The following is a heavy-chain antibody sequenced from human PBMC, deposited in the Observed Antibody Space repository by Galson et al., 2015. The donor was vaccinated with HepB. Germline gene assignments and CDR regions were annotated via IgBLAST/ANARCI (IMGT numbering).Heavy chain of an antibody. CDR3: ARAPTGDSNCENLYYYYMDV. CDR2: IYSCGST. CDR1: GFTVSSNY. D-gene: IGHD4-11*01. V-gene: IGHV3-66*03. Sequence: SLRLSCAASGFTVSSNYMSWVRQAPGKGLEWVSVIYSCGSTYYADSVKGRFTISRDNSKNTLYLQMNSLRAEDTAVYYCARAPTGDSNCENLYYYYMDVWGKGTTVTVSS. J-gene: IGHJ6*03.